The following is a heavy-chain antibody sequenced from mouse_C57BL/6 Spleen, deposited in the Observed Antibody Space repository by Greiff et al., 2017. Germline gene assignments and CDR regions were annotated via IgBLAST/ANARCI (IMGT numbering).Heavy chain of an antibody. D-gene: IGHD2-4*01. CDR2: INPSTGGT. V-gene: IGHV1-42*01. Sequence: VQLQQSGPELVKPGASVKISCKASGYSFTGYYMNWVKQSPEKSLEWIGEINPSTGGTTYNQTFKAKATLTVDKSSSTAYMQLKSLTSEDAAVYYGARTYDYDILEYWDQGTTLTDYS. CDR1: GYSFTGYY. CDR3: ARTYDYDILEY. J-gene: IGHJ2*01.